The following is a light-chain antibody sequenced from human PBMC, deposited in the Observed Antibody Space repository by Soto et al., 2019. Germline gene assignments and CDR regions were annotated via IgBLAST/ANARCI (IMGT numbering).Light chain of an antibody. CDR1: SSDVGGYNY. Sequence: QSALTQPRSVSGSPGQSVTISCTGTSSDVGGYNYVSWYQQHPGKAPKLMIYDVIKRPSGVPHRFSGSKSDNTASLTISGLQAEDEADYYCCSYAGSYFYVFGTGTKVTVL. CDR2: DVI. V-gene: IGLV2-11*01. J-gene: IGLJ1*01. CDR3: CSYAGSYFYV.